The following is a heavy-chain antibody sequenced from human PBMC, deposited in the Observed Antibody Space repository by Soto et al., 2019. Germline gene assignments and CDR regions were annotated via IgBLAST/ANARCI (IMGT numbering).Heavy chain of an antibody. CDR1: GGAFSGYY. D-gene: IGHD6-6*01. CDR2: INHSGST. J-gene: IGHJ4*02. Sequence: PSETLSLNCAFFGGAFSGYYWSWVRQPPGKGLEWIGEINHSGSTNYNPSLKSRVTISVDTSKNQFSLKLSSVTAADTAVYYCARGRIAARVDYWGQGTLVTVSS. V-gene: IGHV4-34*01. CDR3: ARGRIAARVDY.